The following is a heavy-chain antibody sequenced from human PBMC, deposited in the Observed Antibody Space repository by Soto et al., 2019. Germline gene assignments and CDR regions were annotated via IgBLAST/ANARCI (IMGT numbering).Heavy chain of an antibody. V-gene: IGHV3-15*07. D-gene: IGHD2-8*02. Sequence: EVQLVESGGGLVKPGGSLRLSCAASGFTFSSAWLNWVRQAPGKGLEWVGRIKGKVHGETTDNAAPVKGRFSISRDDSSNTLHLQMNSLEIEDSAVYYCTADPHYYTGGVAYWGQGALVTVSS. J-gene: IGHJ4*02. CDR1: GFTFSSAW. CDR2: IKGKVHGETT. CDR3: TADPHYYTGGVAY.